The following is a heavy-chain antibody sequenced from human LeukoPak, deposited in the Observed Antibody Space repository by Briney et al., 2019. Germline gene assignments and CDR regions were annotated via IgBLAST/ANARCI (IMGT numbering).Heavy chain of an antibody. Sequence: SETLSLTCAVYGGSFSGYYWSWIRQPPGKGLEWIGEINHSGGTNYNPSLKGRVTISVDTSKNQFSLKLSSVTAADTAVYYCAKRGCSSTSCSGDYYYYMDVWGKGTTVTVSS. J-gene: IGHJ6*03. CDR3: AKRGCSSTSCSGDYYYYMDV. D-gene: IGHD2-2*01. CDR1: GGSFSGYY. V-gene: IGHV4-34*01. CDR2: INHSGGT.